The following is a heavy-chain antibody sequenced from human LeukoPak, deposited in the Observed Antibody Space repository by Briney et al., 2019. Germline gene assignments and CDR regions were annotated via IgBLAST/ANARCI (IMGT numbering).Heavy chain of an antibody. D-gene: IGHD3-3*01. J-gene: IGHJ6*02. CDR2: IIPISGTA. Sequence: GASVKVSCKASGGTFISYAISWVRQAPGQGLEWMGGIIPISGTANYAQKFQGRVTITADESTSTAYMELSSLRSEDTAVYYCARGMDVGYYDFWSGYKTTNYYGMDVWGQGTTVTVSS. V-gene: IGHV1-69*13. CDR3: ARGMDVGYYDFWSGYKTTNYYGMDV. CDR1: GGTFISYA.